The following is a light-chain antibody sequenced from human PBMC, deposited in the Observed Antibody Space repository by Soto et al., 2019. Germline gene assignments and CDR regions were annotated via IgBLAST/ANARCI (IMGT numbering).Light chain of an antibody. Sequence: SYVLTQPPSVSVAPGQTARIACGGNNIGSKTVHWYQQRPGQAPLLVVYDDSERPSGIPERFSGSNSGNTATLTITRVEAGDEADYYCQVWDTTSVVFGGGTQLTVL. CDR2: DDS. CDR1: NIGSKT. CDR3: QVWDTTSVV. J-gene: IGLJ2*01. V-gene: IGLV3-21*02.